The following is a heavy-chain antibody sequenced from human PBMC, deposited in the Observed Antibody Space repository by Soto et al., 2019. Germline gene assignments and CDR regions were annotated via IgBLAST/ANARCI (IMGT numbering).Heavy chain of an antibody. CDR1: GFTFTSSA. V-gene: IGHV1-58*01. J-gene: IGHJ5*02. Sequence: GASVKVSCKASGFTFTSSAVQWVRQARGQRLEWIGWTVVGSGNTNYAQKFQERVTITRDMSTSTAYMELSSLRSEDTAVYYCAAVGQITMVRGVITNNWFDPWGQGTLVTVSS. D-gene: IGHD3-10*01. CDR3: AAVGQITMVRGVITNNWFDP. CDR2: TVVGSGNT.